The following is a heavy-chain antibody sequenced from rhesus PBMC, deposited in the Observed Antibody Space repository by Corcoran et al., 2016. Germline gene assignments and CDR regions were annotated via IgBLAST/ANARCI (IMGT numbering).Heavy chain of an antibody. CDR1: GGSFSSYW. CDR3: ARQGIFDY. V-gene: IGHV4-80*01. J-gene: IGHJ4*01. D-gene: IGHD5-42*01. Sequence: QVQLQESGPGLVKPSETLSLTCAVSGGSFSSYWWGWIRQPPGKGMEWIGEINGNSGSTNYNPTLKSRVTISKDASKNQFSLKLSSVTAADTAVYYCARQGIFDYWGQGVLVTVSS. CDR2: INGNSGST.